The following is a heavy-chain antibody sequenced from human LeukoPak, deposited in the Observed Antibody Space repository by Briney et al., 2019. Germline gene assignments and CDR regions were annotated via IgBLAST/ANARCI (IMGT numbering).Heavy chain of an antibody. CDR2: IYHTGTT. D-gene: IGHD4/OR15-4a*01. Sequence: KPSETLSLTCAVSGYSINSGYFWGWIRQSPGKGLEWIASIYHTGTTYYNPSPRSRITMSVDTSKNQFSLKLSSVTAADTAVYYCARPPDSSDYGAAFDFWGQGTLVTVSS. CDR3: ARPPDSSDYGAAFDF. CDR1: GYSINSGYF. J-gene: IGHJ4*02. V-gene: IGHV4-38-2*01.